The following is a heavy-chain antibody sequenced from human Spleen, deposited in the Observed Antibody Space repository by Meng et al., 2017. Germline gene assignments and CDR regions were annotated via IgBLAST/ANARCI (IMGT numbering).Heavy chain of an antibody. CDR1: GYHFPDYW. CDR3: ARDEDISAAGKLFGDY. Sequence: VQLVRSGAEVKKPGASGKVSCKPSGYHFPDYWLHWVRRAPGQGLEWMGRIDPKSGDTHYAQRFQGRVTMTGDTSISTAYMELSGLRSDDTAMYYCARDEDISAAGKLFGDYWGQGTLVTVSS. CDR2: IDPKSGDT. V-gene: IGHV1-2*06. J-gene: IGHJ4*02. D-gene: IGHD6-13*01.